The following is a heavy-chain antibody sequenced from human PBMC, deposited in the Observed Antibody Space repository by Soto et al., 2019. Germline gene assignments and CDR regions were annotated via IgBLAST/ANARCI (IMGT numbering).Heavy chain of an antibody. J-gene: IGHJ6*02. V-gene: IGHV3-23*01. D-gene: IGHD1-26*01. CDR2: ISGSGGNT. Sequence: PGGSLRLSCAASGFTFSSYAINWVRQAPGKGLEWVSAISGSGGNTYYADSVKGRFTISRDNSTNTLYLQMNSLRAEDTAVYYCTTDENLGPWELLHYYYYGMDVWGQGTTVTVSS. CDR1: GFTFSSYA. CDR3: TTDENLGPWELLHYYYYGMDV.